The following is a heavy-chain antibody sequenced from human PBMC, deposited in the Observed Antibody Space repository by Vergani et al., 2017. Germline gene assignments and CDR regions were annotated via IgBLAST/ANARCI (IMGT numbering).Heavy chain of an antibody. V-gene: IGHV1-46*03. CDR2: INPSGGHT. CDR1: GYTFSNYY. Sequence: VQVVQSGAEVKTSGASVKVSCKTSGYTFSNYYMPWVRQAPGQGLECMGIINPSGGHTNYAQKFQGRVTMTRDTSTSTVYMELSSLRSEDTAIYYCARVYYGILTGYRYWGQGTLVTVSS. CDR3: ARVYYGILTGYRY. D-gene: IGHD3-9*01. J-gene: IGHJ4*02.